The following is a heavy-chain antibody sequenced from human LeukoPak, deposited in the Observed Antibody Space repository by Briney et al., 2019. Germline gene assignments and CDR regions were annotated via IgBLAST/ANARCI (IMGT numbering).Heavy chain of an antibody. CDR3: ARALVGGYSYGRTNY. J-gene: IGHJ4*02. CDR1: GFTFSSYS. D-gene: IGHD5-18*01. V-gene: IGHV3-21*01. Sequence: NPGGSLRLSCAASGFTFSSYSMNWVRQAPGKGLEWVSSISSSSSYIYYADSVKGRFTISRDNAKNSLYLQMNSLRAEDTAVYYCARALVGGYSYGRTNYWGQGTLVTVSS. CDR2: ISSSSSYI.